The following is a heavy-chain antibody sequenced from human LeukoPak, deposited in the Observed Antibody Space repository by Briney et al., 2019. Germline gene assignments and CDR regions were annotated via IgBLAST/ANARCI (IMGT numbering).Heavy chain of an antibody. V-gene: IGHV1-69*04. CDR2: IIPILGIA. J-gene: IGHJ6*02. Sequence: SVKVSCKASGGTFSSYAISWVRQAPGQGLEWMGRIIPILGIANYAQKFQGRVTIIADKSTSTAYMELSSLRSEDTAVYYCARAPVDTAMDYYYGMDVWGQGTTVTVSS. D-gene: IGHD5-18*01. CDR1: GGTFSSYA. CDR3: ARAPVDTAMDYYYGMDV.